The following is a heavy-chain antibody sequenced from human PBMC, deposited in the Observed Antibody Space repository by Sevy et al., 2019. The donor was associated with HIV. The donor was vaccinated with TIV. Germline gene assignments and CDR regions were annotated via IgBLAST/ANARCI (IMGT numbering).Heavy chain of an antibody. V-gene: IGHV3-11*01. CDR3: ARPTAISLGDYGMDV. D-gene: IGHD2-2*02. CDR1: GFTFSDYY. CDR2: ISSSGSNI. J-gene: IGHJ6*02. Sequence: GGSLRLSCAASGFTFSDYYMSWIRQAPGKGLEWVSYISSSGSNIYYADSVKGRFTISSDNAKNSLYLQMNSLRAEDTAVYYCARPTAISLGDYGMDVWGQGTTVTVSS.